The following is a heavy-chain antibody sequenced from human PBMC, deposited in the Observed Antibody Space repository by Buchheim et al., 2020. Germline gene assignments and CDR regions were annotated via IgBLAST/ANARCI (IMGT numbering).Heavy chain of an antibody. CDR3: ARVGGPEDDSSGYYGY. CDR1: GGSFSGYY. Sequence: QVQLQQWGAGLLKPSETLSLTCAVYGGSFSGYYWSWIRQPPGKGLEWIGYIYYSGSTYYNPSLKSRVTISVDTSKNQFSLKLSSVTAADTAVYYCARVGGPEDDSSGYYGYWGQGTL. D-gene: IGHD3-22*01. CDR2: IYYSGST. V-gene: IGHV4-34*01. J-gene: IGHJ4*02.